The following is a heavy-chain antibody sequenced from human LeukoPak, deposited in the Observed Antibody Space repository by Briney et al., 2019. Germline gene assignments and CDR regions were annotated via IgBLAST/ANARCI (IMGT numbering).Heavy chain of an antibody. CDR2: ISGSSSYI. D-gene: IGHD6-19*01. J-gene: IGHJ3*02. CDR1: GFTFSSYS. CDR3: ARDPYSSGWYKDAFDI. Sequence: GESLRLSCAASGFTFSSYSMNWVRQAPGKGLEWVSSISGSSSYINYADSVEGRFTISRDNAQNSLFLQLNSLRAEDTAVYYCARDPYSSGWYKDAFDIWGQGTMVTVSS. V-gene: IGHV3-21*01.